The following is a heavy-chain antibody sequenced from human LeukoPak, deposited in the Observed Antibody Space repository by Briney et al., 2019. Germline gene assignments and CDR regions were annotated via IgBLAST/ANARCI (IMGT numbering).Heavy chain of an antibody. CDR1: GYTFTGYY. V-gene: IGHV1-2*02. J-gene: IGHJ4*02. Sequence: GASVKVSCKASGYTFTGYYMHWVRQAPGQGLEWMGWINPNSGGTNYAQKFQGRVTMTRDTSISTAYMELSRLRSDDTAVYYCARGSLLWFGELSALGYWGQGTLVTVSS. CDR3: ARGSLLWFGELSALGY. CDR2: INPNSGGT. D-gene: IGHD3-10*01.